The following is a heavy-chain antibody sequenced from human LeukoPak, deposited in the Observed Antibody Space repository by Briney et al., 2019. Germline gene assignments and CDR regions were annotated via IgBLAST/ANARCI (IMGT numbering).Heavy chain of an antibody. V-gene: IGHV1-46*01. Sequence: GASVKVSCKASGYTFTRHYMNWVRQAPGQGLEWMGKINPSSGGTGYAQKFQGRVTMTRDTSTSTVYMELSSLRSEDTAVYYCARVSEGGGYFDYWGQGTLVTVSS. CDR1: GYTFTRHY. CDR2: INPSSGGT. J-gene: IGHJ4*02. CDR3: ARVSEGGGYFDY. D-gene: IGHD3-16*01.